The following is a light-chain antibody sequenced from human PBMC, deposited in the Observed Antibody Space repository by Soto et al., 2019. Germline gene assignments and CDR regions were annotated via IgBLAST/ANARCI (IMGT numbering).Light chain of an antibody. CDR2: DAS. CDR1: QSVSKY. CDR3: QQRSNWPIT. J-gene: IGKJ5*01. V-gene: IGKV3-11*01. Sequence: EIVLTQSPDTLSLSPGERATLSCRTSQSVSKYFAWYQQKPGRAPRLLIYDASSRATGIPARFIGSGSGTDFALTICSLEPEDFAIYYCQQRSNWPITVGQGTRLEI.